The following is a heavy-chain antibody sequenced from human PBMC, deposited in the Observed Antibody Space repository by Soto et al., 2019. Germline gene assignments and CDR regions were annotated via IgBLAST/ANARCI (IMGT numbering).Heavy chain of an antibody. CDR3: AASAVGYCTNGVCLDLDY. CDR2: IIPIFGTA. D-gene: IGHD2-8*01. CDR1: GGTFSSYA. J-gene: IGHJ4*02. V-gene: IGHV1-69*13. Sequence: SVKVSCKASGGTFSSYAISWVRQAPGQGLEWMGGIIPIFGTANYAQKFRGRVTITADESTSTAYMELSSLRSEDTAVYYCAASAVGYCTNGVCLDLDYWGQGTLVTVSS.